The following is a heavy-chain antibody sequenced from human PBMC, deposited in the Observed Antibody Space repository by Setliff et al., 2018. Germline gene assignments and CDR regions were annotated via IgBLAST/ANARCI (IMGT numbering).Heavy chain of an antibody. D-gene: IGHD3-22*01. V-gene: IGHV3-23*03. J-gene: IGHJ5*02. Sequence: PGGSLRLSCAASGLTFSSDAMTWVRQTPGKGLEWVSVISSDSGSIYYADSVKGRFTISRDNSNNTLYMQMSSLRAEDTAIYSCARDGKQYYYDSTGYYRNWFDPWGQGTLVTVSS. CDR1: GLTFSSDA. CDR2: ISSDSGSI. CDR3: ARDGKQYYYDSTGYYRNWFDP.